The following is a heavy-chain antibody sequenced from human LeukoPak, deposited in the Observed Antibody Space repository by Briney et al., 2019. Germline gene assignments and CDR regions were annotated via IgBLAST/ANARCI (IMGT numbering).Heavy chain of an antibody. Sequence: SETLSLTCTVSGGSISSGSYYWSWIRQPAGKGLEWIGRIYTSGSTNYNPSLKSRVTISVDTSKNQLFLKLSSVTAADTAVYYCARADRITGTDFDYWGQGTLVTVSS. CDR3: ARADRITGTDFDY. CDR2: IYTSGST. J-gene: IGHJ4*02. D-gene: IGHD1-20*01. V-gene: IGHV4-61*02. CDR1: GGSISSGSYY.